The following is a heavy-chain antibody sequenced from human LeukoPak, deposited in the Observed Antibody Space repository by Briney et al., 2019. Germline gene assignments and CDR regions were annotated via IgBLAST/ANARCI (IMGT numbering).Heavy chain of an antibody. V-gene: IGHV4-59*08. CDR2: IYYSGST. D-gene: IGHD4-17*01. CDR1: GGSISTYY. J-gene: IGHJ4*02. CDR3: ARHSRYGDFDY. Sequence: SETLSLACTVSGGSISTYYWSWIRQPPGKGLEWIAYIYYSGSTSYNPSLKTRVTISVDMSKNQFSLKLSSVTAADTAVYYCARHSRYGDFDYWGQGTLLTVSS.